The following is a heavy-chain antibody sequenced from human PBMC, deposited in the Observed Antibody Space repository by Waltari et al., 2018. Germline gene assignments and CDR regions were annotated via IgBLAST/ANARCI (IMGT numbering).Heavy chain of an antibody. CDR3: ATYLGASLGTAAFDV. Sequence: QLQLQESGPGLVKPSETLSLTYSVSDGSITSNRHYWVWIRQPPGQGLEWIGTMSSSGATYSSPSLNSRVTISRDTSKNQLSLKLASMTAADTAVYFCATYLGASLGTAAFDVWGQGTMVTVSS. V-gene: IGHV4-39*01. J-gene: IGHJ3*01. D-gene: IGHD1-1*01. CDR1: DGSITSNRHY. CDR2: MSSSGAT.